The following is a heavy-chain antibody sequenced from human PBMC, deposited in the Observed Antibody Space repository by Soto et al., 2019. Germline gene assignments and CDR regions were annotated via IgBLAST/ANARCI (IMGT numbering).Heavy chain of an antibody. CDR1: GFTFRRYW. D-gene: IGHD6-19*01. CDR2: INTDGSDT. CDR3: ATDQSVAGPTTFVS. Sequence: EVQLVESGGGLVQPGGSLRLSCAASGFTFRRYWMHWVRQAPGKGLVWVSRINTDGSDTIYADSVKGRFTISRDNAKNTLFLQMNSLRAEDTAVYFCATDQSVAGPTTFVSWGQGTLVTASP. J-gene: IGHJ4*02. V-gene: IGHV3-74*01.